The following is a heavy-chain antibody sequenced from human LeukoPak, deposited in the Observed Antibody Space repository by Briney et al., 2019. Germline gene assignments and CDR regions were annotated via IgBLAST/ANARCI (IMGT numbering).Heavy chain of an antibody. J-gene: IGHJ4*02. D-gene: IGHD4-17*01. Sequence: PSETLSLTCTVSGYSISSGYYWGWIRPPPGKGLEWIGSIYHSGSTYYNPSLKSRVTISVDTSKNQFSLKLSSVTAADTAVYYCARGYGDYLLFDYWGQGTLVTVSS. V-gene: IGHV4-38-2*02. CDR3: ARGYGDYLLFDY. CDR1: GYSISSGYY. CDR2: IYHSGST.